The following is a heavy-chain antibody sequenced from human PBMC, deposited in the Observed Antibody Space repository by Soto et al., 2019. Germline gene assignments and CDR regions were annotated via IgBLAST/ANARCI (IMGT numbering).Heavy chain of an antibody. CDR3: AKEGGLSGSYYISSSYYFDY. D-gene: IGHD1-26*01. CDR1: GFTFSSYG. CDR2: ISYDESNT. V-gene: IGHV3-30*18. J-gene: IGHJ4*02. Sequence: QVQLVESGGGVVQPGRSLRLCWVASGFTFSSYGMHWVRQAPGKGLEWVAIISYDESNTYYADSVKGRFTISRDNSKNTLYLQMNSLRAEDTSVYYCAKEGGLSGSYYISSSYYFDYWGQGTLVTVSS.